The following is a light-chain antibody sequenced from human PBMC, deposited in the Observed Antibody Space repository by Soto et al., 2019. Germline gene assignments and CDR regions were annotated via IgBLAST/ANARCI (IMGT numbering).Light chain of an antibody. J-gene: IGKJ4*01. CDR1: QRFGNA. V-gene: IGKV3-11*01. CDR3: QQRGALPIT. CDR2: DAS. Sequence: IVLTQSQATLSLSPGERATLSGRTRQRFGNALAWYQEKPGQAPRLLIFDASNRANAVPPRFSGSRSGTGFTLTINSLDPEDFALYYCQQRGALPITFGEGTSVRIK.